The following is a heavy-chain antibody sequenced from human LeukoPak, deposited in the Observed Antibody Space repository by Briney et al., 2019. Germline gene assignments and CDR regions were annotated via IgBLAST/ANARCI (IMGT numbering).Heavy chain of an antibody. CDR2: ISGSGDNT. CDR3: AHIAAVGPEDY. CDR1: GFTFSSYA. Sequence: PGGSLRLSCAASGFTFSSYAMSWVRQAPGKGLEWVSAISGSGDNTYYADSVKGRFTIPRDNSKNTLYLQMNSLRAEDTAVYYCAHIAAVGPEDYWGQGTLVTVSS. V-gene: IGHV3-23*01. D-gene: IGHD6-13*01. J-gene: IGHJ4*02.